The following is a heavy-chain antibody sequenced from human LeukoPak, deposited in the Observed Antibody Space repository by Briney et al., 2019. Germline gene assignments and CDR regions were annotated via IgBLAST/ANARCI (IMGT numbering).Heavy chain of an antibody. J-gene: IGHJ6*03. Sequence: GGSLRLPCAASGFTFSSYAMHWVRQAPGKGLEYVSAISSNGGSTYYANSVKGRFTISRDNSKNTLYLQMGSLRAEDMAVYYCARGGSTLYYYYMDVWGKGTTVTVSS. CDR2: ISSNGGST. CDR1: GFTFSSYA. V-gene: IGHV3-64*01. CDR3: ARGGSTLYYYYMDV. D-gene: IGHD3-16*01.